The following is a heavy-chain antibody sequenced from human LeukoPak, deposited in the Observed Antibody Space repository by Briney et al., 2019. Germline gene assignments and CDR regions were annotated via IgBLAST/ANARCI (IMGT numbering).Heavy chain of an antibody. J-gene: IGHJ3*02. Sequence: SETLSLTCTVSGGSISSSSYFWGWIRQPPGKGLEWIGSIYYSESTYYNPSLKSRVTISVDTSKNQFSLKLSSVTAADTAVYYCARRDGYNYGAFDIWGQGTMVTVSS. D-gene: IGHD5-24*01. CDR2: IYYSEST. CDR1: GGSISSSSYF. V-gene: IGHV4-39*07. CDR3: ARRDGYNYGAFDI.